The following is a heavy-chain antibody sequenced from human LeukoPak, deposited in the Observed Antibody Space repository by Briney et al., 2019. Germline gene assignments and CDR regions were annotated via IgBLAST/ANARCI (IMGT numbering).Heavy chain of an antibody. Sequence: GGSLRLSCAAYGFTVSSNYMSWVRQAPGKGLEWVSVIYSGGSTYYADSVKGRFTISRHNSKNTLYLQMNSLRAEDTAVYYCARGVLHAFDIWGQGTMVTVSS. D-gene: IGHD3-16*01. CDR1: GFTVSSNY. CDR3: ARGVLHAFDI. V-gene: IGHV3-53*04. J-gene: IGHJ3*02. CDR2: IYSGGST.